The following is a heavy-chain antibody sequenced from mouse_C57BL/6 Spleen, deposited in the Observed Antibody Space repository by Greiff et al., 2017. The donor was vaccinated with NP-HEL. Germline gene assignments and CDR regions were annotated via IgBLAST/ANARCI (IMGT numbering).Heavy chain of an antibody. CDR2: ISSGSSTI. CDR1: GFTFSDYG. J-gene: IGHJ3*01. V-gene: IGHV5-17*01. D-gene: IGHD2-3*01. CDR3: ARQDGYYVAWFAY. Sequence: EVQGVESGGGLVKPGGSLKLSCAASGFTFSDYGMHWVRQAPEKGLEWVAYISSGSSTIYYADTVKGRFTISRDNAKNTLFLQMTSLRSEDTAMYYCARQDGYYVAWFAYWGQGTLVTVSA.